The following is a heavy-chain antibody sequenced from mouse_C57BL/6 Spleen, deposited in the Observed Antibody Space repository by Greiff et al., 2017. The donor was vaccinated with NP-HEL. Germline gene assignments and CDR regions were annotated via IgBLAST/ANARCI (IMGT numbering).Heavy chain of an antibody. CDR1: GYTFTSYW. D-gene: IGHD2-3*01. J-gene: IGHJ2*01. CDR3: ARDGH. CDR2: INPSSGYT. Sequence: VQRVESGAELAKPGASVKLSCKASGYTFTSYWLHWIKQRPGQGLEWIGYINPSSGYTKYNQKFKVKATLTADKSSSTAYMQLSSLTYEDSADYYCARDGHWGQGTTLTVSS. V-gene: IGHV1-7*01.